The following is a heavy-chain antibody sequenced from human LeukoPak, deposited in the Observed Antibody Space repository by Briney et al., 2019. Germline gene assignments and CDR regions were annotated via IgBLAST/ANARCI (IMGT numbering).Heavy chain of an antibody. D-gene: IGHD6-6*01. Sequence: PSETLSLTCTVSGGSVSSGSYYWSWIRQPAGKGLEWIGRIYTSGSTNYNPSLKSRVTISVDTSKNQFSLKLSSVTAADTAVYYCARGSYSSSSDVFDYWGQGILVTVSS. CDR1: GGSVSSGSYY. V-gene: IGHV4-61*02. CDR3: ARGSYSSSSDVFDY. CDR2: IYTSGST. J-gene: IGHJ4*02.